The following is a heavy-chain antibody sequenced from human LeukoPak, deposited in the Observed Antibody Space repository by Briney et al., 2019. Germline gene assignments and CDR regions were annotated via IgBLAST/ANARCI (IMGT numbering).Heavy chain of an antibody. CDR3: ARDHPRTLTTEFDY. D-gene: IGHD4/OR15-4a*01. CDR1: GFTFSSYA. V-gene: IGHV3-23*01. J-gene: IGHJ4*02. Sequence: GGSLRLSCAASGFTFSSYAMSWVRQAPGKGLEWVSGISWNSGSIGYADSVKGRFTISRDNSKNTLYLQMNSLRAEDTAVYYCARDHPRTLTTEFDYWGQGTLVTVSS. CDR2: ISWNSGSI.